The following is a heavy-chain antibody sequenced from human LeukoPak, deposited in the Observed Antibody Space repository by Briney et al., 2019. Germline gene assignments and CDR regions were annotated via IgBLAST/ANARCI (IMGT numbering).Heavy chain of an antibody. Sequence: ASVKVSCKASGYTFTGYYMHWVRQAPGQGLEWMGWINPNSGGTNYAQRFQGRVTMTRDTSISTAYMELSRLRSDDTAVYYCARAWLGSGSYSAHWGQGTLVTVSS. CDR3: ARAWLGSGSYSAH. D-gene: IGHD3-10*01. J-gene: IGHJ4*02. V-gene: IGHV1-2*02. CDR2: INPNSGGT. CDR1: GYTFTGYY.